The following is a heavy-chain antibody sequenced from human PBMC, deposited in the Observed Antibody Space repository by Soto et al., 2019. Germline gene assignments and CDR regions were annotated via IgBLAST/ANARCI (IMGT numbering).Heavy chain of an antibody. CDR2: IYYSGST. CDR3: ARGEEAVAGDDAFDI. V-gene: IGHV4-59*08. D-gene: IGHD6-19*01. J-gene: IGHJ3*02. CDR1: GGSISSYY. Sequence: LSLTCTVSGGSISSYYWSWIRQPPGKGLEWIGYIYYSGSTNYNPSLKSRVTISVDTSKNQFSLKLSSVTAADTAVYYCARGEEAVAGDDAFDIWGQGTMVTVSS.